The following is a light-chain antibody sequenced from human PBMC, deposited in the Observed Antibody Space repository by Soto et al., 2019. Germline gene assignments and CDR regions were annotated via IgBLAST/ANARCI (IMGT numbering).Light chain of an antibody. CDR3: QVWDSSSDHPKV. J-gene: IGLJ3*02. Sequence: SYELTQPPSVSVAPGQTARITCGGNNIGSKSVHWYQQKPGRAPVLVVYDDSDRPSGIPERFSGSNSGNTATLTISRVEAGDEADYYCQVWDSSSDHPKVFGGGTKLTVL. CDR2: DDS. CDR1: NIGSKS. V-gene: IGLV3-21*02.